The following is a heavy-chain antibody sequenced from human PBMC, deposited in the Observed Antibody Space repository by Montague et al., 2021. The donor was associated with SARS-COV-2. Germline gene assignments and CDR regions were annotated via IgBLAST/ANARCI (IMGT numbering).Heavy chain of an antibody. CDR3: VGDAYNPLDGN. V-gene: IGHV4-61*02. CDR2: IYVTGST. CDR1: GGAINSGDFC. Sequence: TLSLTCTVSGGAINSGDFCWSWIRQPAGKGLEWIGRIYVTGSTRYSPSLESRVTMSIDTAKGQFSLKLSSVTAADTGVYYCVGDAYNPLDGNWGQGTLVTVSS. D-gene: IGHD2-21*01. J-gene: IGHJ4*02.